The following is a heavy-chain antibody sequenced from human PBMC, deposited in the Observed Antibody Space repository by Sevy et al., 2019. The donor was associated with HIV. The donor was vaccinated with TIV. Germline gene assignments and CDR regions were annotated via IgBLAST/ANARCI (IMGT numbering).Heavy chain of an antibody. CDR2: LSFGCGEL. D-gene: IGHD2-8*01. J-gene: IGHJ4*02. Sequence: GGSLRLSCAASGFTISKYSMSWVRQPPGKGLEWVSTLSFGCGELNYADSVKGRFTISRDNSKSSVYLQMSNLRPEDTAVYYCAREGCTKPHDYWGQGTLVTVSS. CDR3: AREGCTKPHDY. V-gene: IGHV3-23*01. CDR1: GFTISKYS.